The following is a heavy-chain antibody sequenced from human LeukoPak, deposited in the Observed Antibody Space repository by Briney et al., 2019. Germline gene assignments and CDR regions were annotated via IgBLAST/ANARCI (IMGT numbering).Heavy chain of an antibody. CDR3: AELGITMIGGV. J-gene: IGHJ6*04. CDR2: ISSSSSTI. Sequence: GGSLRLSCAASGFTFSSYSMNWVRQAPGKGLEWVSYISSSSSTIHYADSVKGRFTISRDNAKNSLYLQMNSLRAEDTAVYYCAELGITMIGGVWGKGTTVTISS. CDR1: GFTFSSYS. D-gene: IGHD3-10*02. V-gene: IGHV3-48*04.